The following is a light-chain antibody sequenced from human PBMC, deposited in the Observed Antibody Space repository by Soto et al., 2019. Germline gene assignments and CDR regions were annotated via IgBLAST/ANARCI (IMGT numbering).Light chain of an antibody. J-gene: IGKJ1*01. Sequence: EIVLTQSPATLSLSPGERATLSCGASQSVGSSYLAWYQQKPGLAPRLLIYDASSRATGIPDRFSGSRSGTDFTLTISRLEPEDFAVYYCQQYGSSPGTFGQGTKVEIK. CDR2: DAS. CDR1: QSVGSSY. V-gene: IGKV3D-20*01. CDR3: QQYGSSPGT.